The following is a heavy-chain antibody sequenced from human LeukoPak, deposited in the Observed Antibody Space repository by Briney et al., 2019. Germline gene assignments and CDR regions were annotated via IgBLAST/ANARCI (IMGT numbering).Heavy chain of an antibody. Sequence: SETLSLTCTVSGGSISSSSYYWGWIRQPPGKGLEWIGSIYYSGSTYYNPSLKSRVTISVDTSKNQFSLKLSSVTAADTAVYYCASTGIAAAGTAPIWFDPWGQGTLVTVSS. CDR1: GGSISSSSYY. D-gene: IGHD6-13*01. CDR2: IYYSGST. CDR3: ASTGIAAAGTAPIWFDP. J-gene: IGHJ5*02. V-gene: IGHV4-39*07.